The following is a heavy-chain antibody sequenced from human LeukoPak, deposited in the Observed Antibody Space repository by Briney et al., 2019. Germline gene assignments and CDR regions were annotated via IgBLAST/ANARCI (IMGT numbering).Heavy chain of an antibody. CDR3: ARPLMYYYGSETYFWFDP. CDR2: ISGSGGST. CDR1: GFTFSSNA. J-gene: IGHJ5*02. V-gene: IGHV3-23*01. D-gene: IGHD3-10*01. Sequence: PGGSLRLSCAASGFTFSSNAMTWVRQAPGKGLEWVSAISGSGGSTYYADSVKGRFTISRDNSKNTLYLQMNSLRAEDTAVYYCARPLMYYYGSETYFWFDPWGQGTPVTVSS.